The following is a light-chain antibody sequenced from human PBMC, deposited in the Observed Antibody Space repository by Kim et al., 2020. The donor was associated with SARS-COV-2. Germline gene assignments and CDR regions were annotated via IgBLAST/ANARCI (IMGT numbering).Light chain of an antibody. CDR1: QSLSSY. V-gene: IGKV3-11*01. CDR2: DAS. J-gene: IGKJ2*01. CDR3: QQRSNWPPGYT. Sequence: PGERATLSCRASQSLSSYLAWYQQKPGQAPRLLIYDASNRATGIPARFSGSGSGTDFTLTISSLEPEDFAVYYCQQRSNWPPGYTFGQGTKLEI.